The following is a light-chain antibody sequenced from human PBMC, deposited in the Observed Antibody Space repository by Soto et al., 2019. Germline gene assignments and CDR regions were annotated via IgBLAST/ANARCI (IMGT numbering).Light chain of an antibody. J-gene: IGKJ1*01. Sequence: AIQMTQSPSSLSASVGDRVTITCRASQGIRNDLGWYQQKPGKAPKLLIYAASSLQSGVPSRFSGSGSGTDFTLTISSLHAEDFATYYCQQDYNYPRTFGQGTKLEIK. V-gene: IGKV1-6*01. CDR2: AAS. CDR1: QGIRND. CDR3: QQDYNYPRT.